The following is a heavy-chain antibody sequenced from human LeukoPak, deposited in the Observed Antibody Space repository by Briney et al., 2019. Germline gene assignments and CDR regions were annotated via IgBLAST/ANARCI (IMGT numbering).Heavy chain of an antibody. J-gene: IGHJ3*02. CDR1: GFTFDDYG. Sequence: GGSLRLSCAASGFTFDDYGMSWVRQAPGKGLEWVSVIYSGGSTYYADSVKGRFTISRDNSKNTLYLQMNSLRAEDTAVYYCARDWASGAVAGTDDIWGQGTMVTVSS. CDR3: ARDWASGAVAGTDDI. D-gene: IGHD6-19*01. CDR2: IYSGGST. V-gene: IGHV3-66*01.